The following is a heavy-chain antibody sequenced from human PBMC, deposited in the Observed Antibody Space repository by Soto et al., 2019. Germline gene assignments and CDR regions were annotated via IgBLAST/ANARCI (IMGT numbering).Heavy chain of an antibody. Sequence: QVQLVQSGAEVKKPGASVKVSCKTSGYSFTLYNIIWVRQAPGQGLEWVGWISTHNGNTNYGQKLQGRVTMTTDRPTSTAYMELRSLRSDDTAVYYCAREVTVFGVVIGVDPWGQGTLVTVSS. CDR2: ISTHNGNT. D-gene: IGHD3-3*01. CDR1: GYSFTLYN. V-gene: IGHV1-18*01. CDR3: AREVTVFGVVIGVDP. J-gene: IGHJ5*02.